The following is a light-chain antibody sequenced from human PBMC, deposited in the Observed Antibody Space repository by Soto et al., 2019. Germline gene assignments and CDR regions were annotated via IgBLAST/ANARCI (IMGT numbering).Light chain of an antibody. V-gene: IGKV1-8*01. CDR2: AAS. CDR1: QGISSY. J-gene: IGKJ4*01. Sequence: AIRMTQSPSSLSASTGDRVTITCRASQGISSYLAWYQQKPGKAPKLLIYAASNLETGVPSRFSGSGSGTDFTFTISSLQPEDFATYYCQQYDNFPLTFGGGTKVDIK. CDR3: QQYDNFPLT.